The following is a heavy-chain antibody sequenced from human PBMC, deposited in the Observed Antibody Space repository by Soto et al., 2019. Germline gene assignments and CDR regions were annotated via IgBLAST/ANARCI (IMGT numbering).Heavy chain of an antibody. Sequence: EVQLVESGGGLVQPGGSLRLSCAASGFTFSSYSMNWVRQAPGKGLEWVSFITSSSSPIYYADSVKGRFTISRDNAKNSLYLQMNSLRAEVTAVYYCARAGRVTVTGAFDIWGQGTMVTVSS. CDR1: GFTFSSYS. CDR3: ARAGRVTVTGAFDI. CDR2: ITSSSSPI. D-gene: IGHD4-17*01. V-gene: IGHV3-48*01. J-gene: IGHJ3*02.